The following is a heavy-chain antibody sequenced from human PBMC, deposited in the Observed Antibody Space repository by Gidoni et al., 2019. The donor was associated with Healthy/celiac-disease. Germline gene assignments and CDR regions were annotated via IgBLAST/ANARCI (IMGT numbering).Heavy chain of an antibody. V-gene: IGHV1-69*01. Sequence: GGTFSSYAISWVRQAPGQGLEWMGGIIPIFGKANYAQKFQGRVTITADESTSTAYMDLRSLRSEDTAVYYCARELMITFGGVIALSYGMDVWGKGPRSPSP. D-gene: IGHD3-16*02. J-gene: IGHJ6*01. CDR1: GGTFSSYA. CDR3: ARELMITFGGVIALSYGMDV. CDR2: IIPIFGKA.